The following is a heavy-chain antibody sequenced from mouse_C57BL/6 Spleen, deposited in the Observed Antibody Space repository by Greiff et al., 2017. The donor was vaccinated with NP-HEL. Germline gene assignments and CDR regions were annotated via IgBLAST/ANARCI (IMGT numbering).Heavy chain of an antibody. Sequence: EVKLVESGGGLVQPGGSLKLSCAASGFTFSDYYMYWVRQTPEKRLEWVAYISNGGGSTYYPDTVKGRFTISRDNAKNTLYLQMSRLKSEDTAMYYCARYYAPRAMDYWGQGTSVTVSS. D-gene: IGHD1-1*02. CDR3: ARYYAPRAMDY. J-gene: IGHJ4*01. V-gene: IGHV5-12*01. CDR2: ISNGGGST. CDR1: GFTFSDYY.